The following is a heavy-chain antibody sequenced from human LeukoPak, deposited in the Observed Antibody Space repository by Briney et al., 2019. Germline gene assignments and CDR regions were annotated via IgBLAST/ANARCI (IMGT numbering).Heavy chain of an antibody. D-gene: IGHD3-10*01. CDR2: IDPSDSYA. CDR1: GYSFTNYW. Sequence: GESLKISCKGSGYSFTNYWITWVRQMPGKGLEWMGRIDPSDSYANYSPSFQGHVTISADKSISTAYLQWSGLRASDTAMYYCARGVMIRGVRYYFDYWGQGTLVTVSS. V-gene: IGHV5-10-1*01. J-gene: IGHJ4*02. CDR3: ARGVMIRGVRYYFDY.